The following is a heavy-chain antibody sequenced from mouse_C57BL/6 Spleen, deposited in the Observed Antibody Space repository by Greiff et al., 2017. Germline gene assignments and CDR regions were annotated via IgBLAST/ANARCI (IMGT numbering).Heavy chain of an antibody. CDR3: ARDSPQLGRGDY. V-gene: IGHV3-6*01. CDR2: ISYDGSN. CDR1: GYSITSGYY. Sequence: EVKLMESGPGLVKPSQSLSLTCSVTGYSITSGYYWNWIRQFPGNKLEWMGYISYDGSNNYNPSLKNRISITRDTSKNQFFLKLNSVTTEDTATYYCARDSPQLGRGDYWGQGTTLTVSS. D-gene: IGHD4-1*02. J-gene: IGHJ2*01.